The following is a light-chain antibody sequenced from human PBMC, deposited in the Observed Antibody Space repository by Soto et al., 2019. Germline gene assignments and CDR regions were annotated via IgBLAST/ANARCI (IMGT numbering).Light chain of an antibody. CDR2: DAS. J-gene: IGKJ3*01. V-gene: IGKV1-33*01. CDR1: QDIGTY. CDR3: QQYDNQFT. Sequence: DIQMTQSPSSLSASVGDRVTITCQASQDIGTYLNWYQQKPGKAPKLLIYDASKLETGVPSRFSGSGSGTDFTLIISSLQPEDFATYYRQQYDNQFTFGPGTKVHIK.